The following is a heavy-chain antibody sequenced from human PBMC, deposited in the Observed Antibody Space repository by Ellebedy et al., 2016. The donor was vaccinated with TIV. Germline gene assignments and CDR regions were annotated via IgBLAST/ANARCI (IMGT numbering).Heavy chain of an antibody. CDR1: GFSLGTNS. V-gene: IGHV3-48*04. CDR2: ISTSSGTI. J-gene: IGHJ6*03. CDR3: ARDRWNYLIYFDV. Sequence: GGSLRLSXVASGFSLGTNSMNWVRQAPGKGLEWLAGISTSSGTIYYADSVKGRFTISRNNAKNSLYLQMDSLRVEDTAVYYCARDRWNYLIYFDVWGKGTTVTVAS. D-gene: IGHD1-7*01.